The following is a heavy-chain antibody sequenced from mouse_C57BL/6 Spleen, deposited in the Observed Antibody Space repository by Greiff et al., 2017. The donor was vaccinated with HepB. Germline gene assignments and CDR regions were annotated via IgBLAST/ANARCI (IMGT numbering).Heavy chain of an antibody. J-gene: IGHJ2*01. Sequence: VQLKQSGPELVKPGASVKMSCKASGYTFTDYNMHWVKQSHGKSLEWIGYINPNNGGTSYNQKFKGKATLTVNKSSSTAYMELRSLTSEDSAVYYCARGSYDYDETGEGYFDYWGQGTTLTVSS. D-gene: IGHD2-4*01. V-gene: IGHV1-22*01. CDR2: INPNNGGT. CDR3: ARGSYDYDETGEGYFDY. CDR1: GYTFTDYN.